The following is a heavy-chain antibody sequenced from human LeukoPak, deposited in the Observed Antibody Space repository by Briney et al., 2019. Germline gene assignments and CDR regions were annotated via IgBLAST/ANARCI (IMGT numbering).Heavy chain of an antibody. CDR2: INAGNGNT. J-gene: IGHJ4*02. Sequence: ASVKVSCRASGYTFTSYDINWVRQAPGQRLEWMGWINAGNGNTKYSQKFQGRVTITRDTSASTAYMELSSLRSEDTAVYYCARGARNTAMDYSDYWGQGTLVTVSS. CDR1: GYTFTSYD. D-gene: IGHD5-18*01. V-gene: IGHV1-3*01. CDR3: ARGARNTAMDYSDY.